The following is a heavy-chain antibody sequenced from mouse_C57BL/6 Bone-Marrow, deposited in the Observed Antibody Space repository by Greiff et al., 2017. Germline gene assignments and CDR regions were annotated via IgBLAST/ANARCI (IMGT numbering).Heavy chain of an antibody. CDR3: SRHRSLQTFDY. J-gene: IGHJ2*01. Sequence: EVKLVESGGDLVKPGGSLKLSCAASGFTFSSYGMSWVRQTPDKRLEWVATISSGGSYTYYPDSVKGRFTISRDNAKNTLYLQMSSLKSEDTAMYYCSRHRSLQTFDYWGQGTTLTVSS. V-gene: IGHV5-6*01. CDR2: ISSGGSYT. D-gene: IGHD6-1*01. CDR1: GFTFSSYG.